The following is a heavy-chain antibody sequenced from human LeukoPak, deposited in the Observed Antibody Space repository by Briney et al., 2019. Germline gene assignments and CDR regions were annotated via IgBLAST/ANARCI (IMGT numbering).Heavy chain of an antibody. V-gene: IGHV3-7*05. CDR2: VYQDGTEK. Sequence: GGSLRLSCGASGFNFSGSQMTWVRQAPGKGLEWVANVYQDGTEKHFLDSVEGRFTISRDNAKNSLYLQMNSLRGEDTAVYYCARTLRCSGGSCSASVDYWGQGTLVTVSS. CDR3: ARTLRCSGGSCSASVDY. D-gene: IGHD2-15*01. CDR1: GFNFSGSQ. J-gene: IGHJ4*02.